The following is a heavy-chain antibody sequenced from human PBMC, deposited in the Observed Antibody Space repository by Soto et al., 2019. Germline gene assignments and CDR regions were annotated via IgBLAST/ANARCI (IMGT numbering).Heavy chain of an antibody. V-gene: IGHV3-23*01. CDR3: ARRNWNYGAFDT. CDR2: ISGSGSST. Sequence: GGSLRLSCAASGFTFSSYAMSWVRQAPGKGLEWVSGISGSGSSTYYADSVKGRFTISRDNSKNTLYLQVNSLRADDTAVYYCARRNWNYGAFDTWGQGTMVTVSS. J-gene: IGHJ3*02. CDR1: GFTFSSYA. D-gene: IGHD1-7*01.